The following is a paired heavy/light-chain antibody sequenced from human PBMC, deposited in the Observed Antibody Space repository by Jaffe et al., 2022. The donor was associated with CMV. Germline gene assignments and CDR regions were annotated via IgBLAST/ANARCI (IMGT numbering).Heavy chain of an antibody. J-gene: IGHJ3*02. Sequence: QVQLVESGGGVVQPGGSLRLSCAASGFTFSDYGMHWVRQAPGKGLEWVALIWYNGNNKEYRDSMKGRFTISRDNSKNTLSLQMNSLRAEDTAVYYCVRDNIYGGDSRHDAFDIWGPGTMVTVSS. CDR3: VRDNIYGGDSRHDAFDI. V-gene: IGHV3-33*08. CDR2: IWYNGNNK. D-gene: IGHD2-21*02. CDR1: GFTFSDYG.
Light chain of an antibody. Sequence: DIQMTQSPSTLSASVGDRVTITCRASQSIRNWLAWYQQKPGKAPKLLIYMSSTLESGVPSRFSGSGSETQFTLTISSLQPDDFATYYCQQYNDYPLTFGPGTKVDIK. CDR3: QQYNDYPLT. CDR1: QSIRNW. V-gene: IGKV1-5*03. CDR2: MSS. J-gene: IGKJ3*01.